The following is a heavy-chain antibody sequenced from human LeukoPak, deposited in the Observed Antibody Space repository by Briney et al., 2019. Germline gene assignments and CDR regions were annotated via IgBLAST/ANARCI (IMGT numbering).Heavy chain of an antibody. J-gene: IGHJ4*02. D-gene: IGHD2-2*01. V-gene: IGHV1-2*02. Sequence: ASVKVSCKASGYIFTGYYIHWVRQAPGQGLEWMGWINPNSGDTNYAQKFQGRVTMTRDTSISTAYMELSRLRSDDTAVYYCARSGNLDGYCSSTSCQSNIQYWGQGTLVTVSS. CDR3: ARSGNLDGYCSSTSCQSNIQY. CDR1: GYIFTGYY. CDR2: INPNSGDT.